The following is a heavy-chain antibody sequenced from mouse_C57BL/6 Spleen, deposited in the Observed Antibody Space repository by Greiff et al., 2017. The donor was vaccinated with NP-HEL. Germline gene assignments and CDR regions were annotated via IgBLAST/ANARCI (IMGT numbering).Heavy chain of an antibody. J-gene: IGHJ1*03. Sequence: VQLQQSGTELVKPGASVKLSCKASGYTFTSYWMHWVKQRPGQGLEWIGNINPSNGGTNYNEKFKSKATLTVDKSSSTAYMQLSSLTSEDSAVYCCARSRGGDWYFDVWGTGTTVTVSS. CDR3: ARSRGGDWYFDV. CDR2: INPSNGGT. V-gene: IGHV1-53*01. CDR1: GYTFTSYW.